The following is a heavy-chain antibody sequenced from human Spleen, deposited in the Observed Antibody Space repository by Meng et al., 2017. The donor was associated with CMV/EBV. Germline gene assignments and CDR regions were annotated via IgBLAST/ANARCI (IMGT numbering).Heavy chain of an antibody. CDR1: GASIKNYN. CDR2: IQVIGHT. V-gene: IGHV4-4*07. D-gene: IGHD3-16*01. Sequence: QVQRKESGPGLVKPSEPLSLTVIVSGASIKNYNWNWVRQPAGQGLEWIGLIQVIGHTVYNPSLKSRVTVSLDASKSQFSLTLNSVTAADTATYYCAGSRPGGGACDYWGQGILVTVSS. CDR3: AGSRPGGGACDY. J-gene: IGHJ4*02.